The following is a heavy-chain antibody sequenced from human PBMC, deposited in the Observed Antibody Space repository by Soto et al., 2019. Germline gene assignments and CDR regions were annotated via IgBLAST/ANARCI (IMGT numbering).Heavy chain of an antibody. V-gene: IGHV1-18*01. CDR1: GYTFRNFG. CDR2: ISAYNANA. CDR3: ARENSYLDY. Sequence: QIQLLQSGAEVKKPGASVKVTCKASGYTFRNFGITWGRQAPGQGLEWMGWISAYNANANYAQKFQGRLTMTADTSTSTAYMELRSLRSDDTAVYYCARENSYLDYWGQGTLVTVSS. J-gene: IGHJ4*02.